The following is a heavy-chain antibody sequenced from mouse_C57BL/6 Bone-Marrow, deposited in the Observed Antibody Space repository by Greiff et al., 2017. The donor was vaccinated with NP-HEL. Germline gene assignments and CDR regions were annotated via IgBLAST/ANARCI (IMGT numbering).Heavy chain of an antibody. J-gene: IGHJ2*01. CDR2: ISSGGSYT. CDR1: GFTFSSYG. Sequence: EVKLMESGGDLVKPGGSLKLSCAASGFTFSSYGMSWVRQTPDKRLEWVATISSGGSYTYYPDSVKGRFPISRDNAKNTLYLQMSSLKSEDTAMYYCARQGGRGGYYFDYWGQGTTLTVSS. D-gene: IGHD3-3*01. V-gene: IGHV5-6*01. CDR3: ARQGGRGGYYFDY.